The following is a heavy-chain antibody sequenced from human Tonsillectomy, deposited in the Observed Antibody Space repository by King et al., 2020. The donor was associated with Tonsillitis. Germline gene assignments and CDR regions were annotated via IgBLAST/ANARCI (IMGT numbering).Heavy chain of an antibody. D-gene: IGHD2-8*01. CDR3: ARHPDSRGTHGPFDI. J-gene: IGHJ3*02. Sequence: DEQLVQSGSEVKKPGESLKISCKGSGYTFASHWIGWVRQMPGKGLIWMGIIHPDDSDTRYNPSFQGQVTISADKASSTAYLQWSSLKASDTAIYYCARHPDSRGTHGPFDIWGLGTSVTVSS. CDR2: IHPDDSDT. CDR1: GYTFASHW. V-gene: IGHV5-51*01.